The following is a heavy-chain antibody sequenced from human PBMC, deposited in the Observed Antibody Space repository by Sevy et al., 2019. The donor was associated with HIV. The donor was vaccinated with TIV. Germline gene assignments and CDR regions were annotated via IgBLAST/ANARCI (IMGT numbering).Heavy chain of an antibody. CDR2: ISYDGSNK. CDR1: GFTFSSYG. J-gene: IGHJ3*02. V-gene: IGHV3-30*18. D-gene: IGHD3-3*01. Sequence: GGSLRLSCAASGFTFSSYGMHWVRQAPGKGLEWVAVISYDGSNKYYADSVKGRFTISRDNSKNTLYLQMNSLRAEDTAVYYCAKEGNFWSGRDAFDIWGQGTTVTVSS. CDR3: AKEGNFWSGRDAFDI.